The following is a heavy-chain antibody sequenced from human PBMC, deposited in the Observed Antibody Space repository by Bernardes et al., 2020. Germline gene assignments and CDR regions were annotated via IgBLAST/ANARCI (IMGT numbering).Heavy chain of an antibody. CDR2: ITGSAAST. CDR1: GFTFSSYA. J-gene: IGHJ4*02. V-gene: IGHV3-23*01. CDR3: AKRQLISSGYFDC. D-gene: IGHD3-22*01. Sequence: GGSLRLSCAASGFTFSSYAMSWVRQAPGKGLEWVSAITGSAASTDYADSVRGRFTISRDNSKNTLYLQMSSLRAEDTAVYYCAKRQLISSGYFDCWGQGTLVTVSS.